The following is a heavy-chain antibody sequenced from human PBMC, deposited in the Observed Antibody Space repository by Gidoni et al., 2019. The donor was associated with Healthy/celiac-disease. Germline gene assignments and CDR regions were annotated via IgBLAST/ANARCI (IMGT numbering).Heavy chain of an antibody. V-gene: IGHV3-23*01. CDR1: GFTFSSYA. J-gene: IGHJ4*02. CDR3: AILLLGY. Sequence: EVQLLEAGGGLVQPGGSLRLTCAASGFTFSSYAMSWVRQAPGKGLEWVSAIMGSGVSTYYADSVKGRFTISRDNSKNTLYLQMNSLRAEDTAVYYCAILLLGYWGQGTLVTVSS. CDR2: IMGSGVST.